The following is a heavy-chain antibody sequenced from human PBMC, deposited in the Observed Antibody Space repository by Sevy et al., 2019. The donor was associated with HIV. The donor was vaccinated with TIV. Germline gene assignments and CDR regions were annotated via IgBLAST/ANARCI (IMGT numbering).Heavy chain of an antibody. Sequence: GGSLRLSCKVSGFTFSVYTMLRVRQAPGKGLEWVSSISRTTTTYYADSVRGRFTISRDNAKNSLYLEMNSLRDDDTAVYYCAREAYYYDSREENWFDPWGQGTLVTVSS. CDR3: AREAYYYDSREENWFDP. V-gene: IGHV3-48*02. CDR2: ISRTTTT. CDR1: GFTFSVYT. D-gene: IGHD3-22*01. J-gene: IGHJ5*02.